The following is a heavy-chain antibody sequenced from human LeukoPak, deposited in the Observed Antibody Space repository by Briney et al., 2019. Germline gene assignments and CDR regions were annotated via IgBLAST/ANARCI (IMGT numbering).Heavy chain of an antibody. J-gene: IGHJ4*02. CDR2: IYHSGST. CDR3: ARDLNYYYDSSGYYQYYFDY. Sequence: SETLSLTCTVSGYSISSGYYWGWIRQPPGKGLEWIGSIYHSGSTYYSPSLKSRVTISVDTSKNQFSLKLSSVTAADTAVYYCARDLNYYYDSSGYYQYYFDYWGQGTLVTVSS. CDR1: GYSISSGYY. D-gene: IGHD3-22*01. V-gene: IGHV4-38-2*02.